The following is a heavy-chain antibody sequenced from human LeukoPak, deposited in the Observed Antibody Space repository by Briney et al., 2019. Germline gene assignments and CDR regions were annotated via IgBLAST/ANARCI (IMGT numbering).Heavy chain of an antibody. V-gene: IGHV3-21*04. CDR1: GFTFSSYS. D-gene: IGHD4-17*01. J-gene: IGHJ3*02. CDR2: ISSSSSYV. CDR3: AKDPNGDYVGAFDI. Sequence: PGGSLRLSCAASGFTFSSYSMNWVRQAPGKGLEWVSSISSSSSYVYYADSMKGRFSISRDNSKNMLYLQMNSLRAEDTAVYYCAKDPNGDYVGAFDIWGQGTMVTVSS.